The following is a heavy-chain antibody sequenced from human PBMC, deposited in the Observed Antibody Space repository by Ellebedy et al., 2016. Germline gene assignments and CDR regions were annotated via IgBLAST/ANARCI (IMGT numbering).Heavy chain of an antibody. V-gene: IGHV4-34*01. CDR3: ARNQYAFGI. J-gene: IGHJ3*02. D-gene: IGHD1-14*01. CDR2: INHSGGT. Sequence: SETLSLTCAVYGGSFSGYYWSWIRQPPGKGLEWIGEINHSGGTNYNPSFMNRVSISLDRSKTQFSLNVNSVTAADTSVYYCARNQYAFGIWGQGTMVTVSS. CDR1: GGSFSGYY.